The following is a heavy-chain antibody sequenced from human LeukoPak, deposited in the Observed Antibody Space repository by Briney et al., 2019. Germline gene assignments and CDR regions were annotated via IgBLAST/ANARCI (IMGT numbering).Heavy chain of an antibody. CDR1: GGSFSGYY. CDR3: ASDYAHRYFDY. Sequence: PSETLSFTCAVYGGSFSGYYWSWIRQPPGKGLEWIGEINHSGSTNYNPSLKSRVTISVDTSKNQFSLKLSSVTAADTAVYYCASDYAHRYFDYWGQGTLVTVSS. J-gene: IGHJ4*02. D-gene: IGHD4-17*01. V-gene: IGHV4-34*01. CDR2: INHSGST.